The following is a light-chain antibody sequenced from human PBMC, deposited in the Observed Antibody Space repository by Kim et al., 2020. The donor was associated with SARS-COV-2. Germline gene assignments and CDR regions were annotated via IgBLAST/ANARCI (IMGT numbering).Light chain of an antibody. CDR3: SSYTSSRTWV. J-gene: IGLJ3*02. V-gene: IGLV2-14*04. CDR2: DVS. Sequence: GQSITSSCTGTSGDGGGYNYVSWYQQHPGKAPKLMLFDVSQRPSGVSNRFSGSKSGNTASLTISGLQAEDEADYHCSSYTSSRTWVFGGGTQLTVL. CDR1: SGDGGGYNY.